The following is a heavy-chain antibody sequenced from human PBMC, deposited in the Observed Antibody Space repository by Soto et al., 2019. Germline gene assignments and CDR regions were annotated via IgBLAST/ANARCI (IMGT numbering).Heavy chain of an antibody. CDR1: GFTFSSYW. V-gene: IGHV3-7*03. J-gene: IGHJ4*02. D-gene: IGHD3-3*01. Sequence: GVSLRLSCAASGFTFSSYWMSWVRQAPGKGLEWVANIKQDGSEKYYVDSVKGRFTISRDNAKNTLYLQMNSLRADDTAVYYCASLEWESTGYADYWGQGTLVTVSS. CDR3: ASLEWESTGYADY. CDR2: IKQDGSEK.